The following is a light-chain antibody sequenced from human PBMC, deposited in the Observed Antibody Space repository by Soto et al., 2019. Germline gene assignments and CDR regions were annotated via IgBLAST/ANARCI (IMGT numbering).Light chain of an antibody. J-gene: IGLJ2*01. CDR1: SSDVGSYNR. CDR3: SSYTSSSTYVV. V-gene: IGLV2-18*02. CDR2: EVS. Sequence: QSALTQPPSVSGSPGQSVAISCTGTSSDVGSYNRVSWYQQPPGTAPKLRIYEVSNRPSGVPDRFSGSKSGNTASRTISGLQAEDEADYYCSSYTSSSTYVVFGGGTKLTVL.